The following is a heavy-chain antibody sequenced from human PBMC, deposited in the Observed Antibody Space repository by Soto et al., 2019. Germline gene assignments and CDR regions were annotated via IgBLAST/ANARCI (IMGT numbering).Heavy chain of an antibody. J-gene: IGHJ4*02. Sequence: GGSLRLSCAASGFNFSSYAMSWVRQAPGKGLEWVSAISGSGGSTYYADSVKGRFTISRDNSKNTLYLQMNSLRAEDTAVYYCANGLRFLEWAPFDYWGQGTLVTVSS. CDR2: ISGSGGST. CDR1: GFNFSSYA. CDR3: ANGLRFLEWAPFDY. D-gene: IGHD3-3*01. V-gene: IGHV3-23*01.